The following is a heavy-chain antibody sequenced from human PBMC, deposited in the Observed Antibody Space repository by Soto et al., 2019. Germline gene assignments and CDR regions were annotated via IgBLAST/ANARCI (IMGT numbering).Heavy chain of an antibody. CDR3: ARRYGYSFDY. Sequence: LTCTVSGGSISSYYWSWILQPPGKGLEWIGYIYYSGSTNYNPSLKSRVTISVDTSKNQFSLKLSSVTAADTAVYYCARRYGYSFDYWGQGTLVTVSS. CDR2: IYYSGST. D-gene: IGHD1-20*01. CDR1: GGSISSYY. V-gene: IGHV4-59*08. J-gene: IGHJ4*02.